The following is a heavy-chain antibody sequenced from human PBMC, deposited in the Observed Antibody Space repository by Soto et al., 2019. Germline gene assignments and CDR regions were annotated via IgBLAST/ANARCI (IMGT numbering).Heavy chain of an antibody. CDR3: ASYDILTGYIDY. CDR1: GGSISSYY. D-gene: IGHD3-9*01. CDR2: IYYSGST. J-gene: IGHJ4*02. V-gene: IGHV4-59*01. Sequence: SETLSLTCTVSGGSISSYYWSWIRQPPGKGLEWIGYIYYSGSTNYNPSLKSRVTISVDTSKNQFSLKLSSVTAADTAVYYCASYDILTGYIDYWGQGTLVTVSS.